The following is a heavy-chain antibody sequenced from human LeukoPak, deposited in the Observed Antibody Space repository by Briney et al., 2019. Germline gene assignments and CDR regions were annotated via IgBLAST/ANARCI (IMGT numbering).Heavy chain of an antibody. Sequence: SGTLSLTCGVSGASISISNWWSWVRQPPGKGLEWIGEIFYSGMTNYNPSLKSRVIISLDKSKNQFSLNLSSVTAADTAVYFCARDRSGYSVNFDYWGQGTLVTVSS. CDR1: GASISISNW. J-gene: IGHJ4*02. CDR3: ARDRSGYSVNFDY. D-gene: IGHD5-12*01. CDR2: IFYSGMT. V-gene: IGHV4-4*02.